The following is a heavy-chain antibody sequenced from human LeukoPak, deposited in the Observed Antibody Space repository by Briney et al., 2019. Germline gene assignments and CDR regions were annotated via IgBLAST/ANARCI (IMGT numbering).Heavy chain of an antibody. CDR3: ARDNAQWERDLDASDI. CDR2: ISSSGSTI. D-gene: IGHD1-26*01. CDR1: GFTFSDYY. Sequence: GGSLRLSCAASGFTFSDYYMSWIRQAPGKGLEWVSYISSSGSTIYYADSVKGRFTISRDNAKNSLYLQMNSLRAEDTAVYYCARDNAQWERDLDASDIWGQGTMVTVSS. V-gene: IGHV3-11*01. J-gene: IGHJ3*02.